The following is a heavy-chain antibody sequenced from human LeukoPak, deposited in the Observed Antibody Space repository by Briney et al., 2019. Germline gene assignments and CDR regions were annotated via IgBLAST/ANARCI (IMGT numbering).Heavy chain of an antibody. J-gene: IGHJ6*03. Sequence: GGSLRLSCAASGFTFSNYAMNWVRQAPGKGLERVSYISSSGSDIYYAHSVKGRFTISRDNAKNSLYLQMNSLRAEDTAVYYCARGPTYYYYYYMDVWGKGTTVTISS. CDR3: ARGPTYYYYYYMDV. V-gene: IGHV3-48*03. CDR1: GFTFSNYA. CDR2: ISSSGSDI.